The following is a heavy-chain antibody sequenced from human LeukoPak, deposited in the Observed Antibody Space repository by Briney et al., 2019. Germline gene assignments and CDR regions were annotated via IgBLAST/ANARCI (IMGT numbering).Heavy chain of an antibody. CDR1: GGSISSYY. CDR2: IYYSGST. CDR3: ASIVQQLGFIGI. V-gene: IGHV4-59*01. D-gene: IGHD6-13*01. Sequence: SETLSLTCTVSGGSISSYYWSWIRQPPGKRLEWIGYIYYSGSTNYNPSLKSRVTISVDTSKNQFSLKLSSVTAADPAVYYCASIVQQLGFIGIWGQGTMVTVSS. J-gene: IGHJ3*02.